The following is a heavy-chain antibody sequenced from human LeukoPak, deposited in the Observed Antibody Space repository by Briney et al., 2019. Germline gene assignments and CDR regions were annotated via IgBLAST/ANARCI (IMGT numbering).Heavy chain of an antibody. J-gene: IGHJ4*02. CDR3: AKSQDDYVWGSYRSGNDY. CDR2: ISGSGGST. CDR1: GFTFSSYA. Sequence: GGSLRLSCAASGFTFSSYAMSWVRQAPGKGLEWVSAISGSGGSTYYADSVKGRFTISRDNSKNTLYLQMNSLRAEDTAVYYCAKSQDDYVWGSYRSGNDYWGQGTLVTVSS. D-gene: IGHD3-16*02. V-gene: IGHV3-23*01.